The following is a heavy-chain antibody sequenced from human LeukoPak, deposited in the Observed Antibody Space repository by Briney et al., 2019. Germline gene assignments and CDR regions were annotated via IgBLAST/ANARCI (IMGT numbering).Heavy chain of an antibody. D-gene: IGHD3-22*01. CDR1: GLIVSSNY. V-gene: IGHV3-66*01. CDR2: IYSGGTT. CDR3: ARVWRYDPSGYPFDY. Sequence: GGSLRLSCAASGLIVSSNYVSWVRQAPGRGLEWVSVIYSGGTTYYADSVKGRFTISRDNSKNTLYLQMNSLRAEDTAVYYCARVWRYDPSGYPFDYWGQGTLVTVSS. J-gene: IGHJ4*02.